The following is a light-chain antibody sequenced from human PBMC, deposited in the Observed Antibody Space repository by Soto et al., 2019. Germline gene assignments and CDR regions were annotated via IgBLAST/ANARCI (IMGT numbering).Light chain of an antibody. J-gene: IGLJ2*01. CDR3: SAYTHSNTVI. CDR2: EVI. CDR1: NSDVGTYNF. Sequence: QAVLTQPRSVSGSPGQSVTISCTGTNSDVGTYNFVSWYQQHPGEVPKLMIYEVIKRPSGISDRFSGSKSGNTASLTISGLQAEDEADYYCSAYTHSNTVIFGGGTKLTVL. V-gene: IGLV2-11*01.